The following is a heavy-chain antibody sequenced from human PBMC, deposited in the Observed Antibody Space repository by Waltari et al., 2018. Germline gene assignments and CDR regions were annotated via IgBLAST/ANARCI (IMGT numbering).Heavy chain of an antibody. V-gene: IGHV3-23*01. CDR1: GLTFSSYA. D-gene: IGHD6-6*01. J-gene: IGHJ6*03. CDR3: AKTQYSSSSAVLYYYYYMDV. Sequence: EVQLLESGGGWVQPGGSLRLACAASGLTFSSYAIIWVRQAPGKGPEWVSAISGSGGSTYYAGSVKVRFTISRENSKNTLYLQMNSLRAEDTAVYYCAKTQYSSSSAVLYYYYYMDVWGKGTTVTVSS. CDR2: ISGSGGST.